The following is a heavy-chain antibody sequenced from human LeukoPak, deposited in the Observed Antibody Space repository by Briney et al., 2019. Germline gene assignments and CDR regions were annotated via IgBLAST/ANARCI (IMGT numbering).Heavy chain of an antibody. V-gene: IGHV3-30-3*01. CDR1: GFTFSSYA. CDR2: ISYDGSNK. D-gene: IGHD3-16*02. J-gene: IGHJ4*02. CDR3: VRDRALDY. Sequence: PGGSLRLSCAASGFTFSSYAMHWVRQAPGKGLEWVAVISYDGSNKYYADSVKGRFTISRDNAKNSLYLHMNSLRVEDTAVYYCVRDRALDYWGQGTLVTVSS.